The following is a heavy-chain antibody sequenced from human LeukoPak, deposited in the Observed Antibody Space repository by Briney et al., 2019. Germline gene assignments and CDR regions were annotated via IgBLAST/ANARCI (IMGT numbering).Heavy chain of an antibody. CDR3: ARSSIPGTKYNWFDP. J-gene: IGHJ5*02. Sequence: SETLSLTCAVYGGSFSGYYWSWIRQPPGKGLEWIGEINHSGSTNYNPSLKSRVTISVDTSKNQFSLSLRSVTAADTAVYYCARSSIPGTKYNWFDPWGQGTLVTVSS. CDR1: GGSFSGYY. CDR2: INHSGST. D-gene: IGHD6-6*01. V-gene: IGHV4-34*01.